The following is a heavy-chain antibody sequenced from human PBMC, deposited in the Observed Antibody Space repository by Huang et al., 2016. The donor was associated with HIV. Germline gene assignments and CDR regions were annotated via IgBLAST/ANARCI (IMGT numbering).Heavy chain of an antibody. CDR1: GFTFGDYD. CDR3: TRENYDFWSGYYKYYFDY. CDR2: IRSKASGGTT. D-gene: IGHD3-3*01. J-gene: IGHJ4*02. Sequence: EVQLVESGGGLVKPGRSLRLSCTASGFTFGDYDMCWFSQAPGKGRELVGLIRSKASGGTTEYAASVKGRCTISRDDSKSIAYLQMNSLKIEDTAVYYCTRENYDFWSGYYKYYFDYWGQGTLVTVSS. V-gene: IGHV3-49*05.